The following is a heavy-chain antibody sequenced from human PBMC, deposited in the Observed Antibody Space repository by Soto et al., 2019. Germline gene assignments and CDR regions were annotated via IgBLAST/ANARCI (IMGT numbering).Heavy chain of an antibody. D-gene: IGHD6-13*01. CDR3: ARGPYTRSWETRFDY. V-gene: IGHV1-8*01. CDR1: GYTFTSYV. Sequence: QVHLVQSGAEGKKPGASVKVSCKASGYTFTSYVINWVRQATGQGLEWMGWMKPNSDDTGYVEKFQGRVSMTRNTSISTAYMELSSLRSEDTAVYYCARGPYTRSWETRFDYWGQGTLVTVSS. J-gene: IGHJ4*02. CDR2: MKPNSDDT.